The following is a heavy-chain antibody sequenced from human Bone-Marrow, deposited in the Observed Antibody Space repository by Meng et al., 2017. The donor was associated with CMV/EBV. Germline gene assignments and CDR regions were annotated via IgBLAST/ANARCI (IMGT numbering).Heavy chain of an antibody. D-gene: IGHD2-2*01. V-gene: IGHV1-18*01. CDR2: ISAYNGNT. CDR1: CYIFTGYG. J-gene: IGHJ4*02. Sequence: VELAADGSEVKKHVASVKVSCKCSCYIFTGYGISWVRPAPGQGLVWMGWISAYNGNTNYAQKLQGRVTMTTDTSTSTAYMELRSLRSDDTAVYYCVVGRGFDYWGQGTLVTVSS. CDR3: VVGRGFDY.